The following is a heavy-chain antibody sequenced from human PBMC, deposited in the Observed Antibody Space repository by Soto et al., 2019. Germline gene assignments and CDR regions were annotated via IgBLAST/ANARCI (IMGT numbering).Heavy chain of an antibody. Sequence: QLQLQESGPGLVKPSETLSLTCTVSGGSISSSSYYWGWIRQPPGKGLEWIGSIYYSGSTYYNPSLKIRVTISVDTSKNQFSLKLSSVTAADTAVYYCARDITAAAGNYYYYMDVWGKGTTVTVSS. CDR1: GGSISSSSYY. CDR3: ARDITAAAGNYYYYMDV. V-gene: IGHV4-39*02. CDR2: IYYSGST. J-gene: IGHJ6*03. D-gene: IGHD6-13*01.